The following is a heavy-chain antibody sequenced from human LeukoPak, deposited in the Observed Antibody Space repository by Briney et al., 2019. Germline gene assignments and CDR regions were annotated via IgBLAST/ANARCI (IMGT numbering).Heavy chain of an antibody. J-gene: IGHJ3*02. CDR2: MNPNSGNT. V-gene: IGHV1-8*02. CDR3: ARVPRKDIVLMFGGSDAFDI. Sequence: ASVKVSCKASGYTFTSYGISWVRQATGQGLEWMGWMNPNSGNTGYAQKFQGRVTMTRNTSISTAYMELSSLRSEDTAVYYCARVPRKDIVLMFGGSDAFDIWGQGTMVTVSS. D-gene: IGHD2-8*01. CDR1: GYTFTSYG.